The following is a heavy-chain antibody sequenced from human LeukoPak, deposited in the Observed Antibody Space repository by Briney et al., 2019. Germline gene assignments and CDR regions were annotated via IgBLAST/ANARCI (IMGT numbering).Heavy chain of an antibody. J-gene: IGHJ4*02. D-gene: IGHD6-13*01. Sequence: SGPTLVNPTQTLTLTCTFSGFSLSTSGVGVGWIRQPPGKALEWLALIYWNDDKRYSPSLKSRLTITKDTSKNQVVLTMTNMDPVDTATYYCAHRGRDIAAAGTNFDYWGQGTLVTVSS. CDR3: AHRGRDIAAAGTNFDY. CDR2: IYWNDDK. V-gene: IGHV2-5*01. CDR1: GFSLSTSGVG.